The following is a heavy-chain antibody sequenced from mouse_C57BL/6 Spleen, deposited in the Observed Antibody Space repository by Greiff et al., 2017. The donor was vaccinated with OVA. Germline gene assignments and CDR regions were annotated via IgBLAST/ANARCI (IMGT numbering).Heavy chain of an antibody. Sequence: EVQLQQSGPELVKPGASVKISCKASGYTFTDYYMNWVKQSHGKSLEWIGDINPNNGGTSYNQKFKGKATLTVDKSSSTAYMELRSLTSEDSAVYYCARLDYYGSSLSMDYWGQGTSVTVSS. CDR1: GYTFTDYY. J-gene: IGHJ4*01. V-gene: IGHV1-26*01. D-gene: IGHD1-1*01. CDR3: ARLDYYGSSLSMDY. CDR2: INPNNGGT.